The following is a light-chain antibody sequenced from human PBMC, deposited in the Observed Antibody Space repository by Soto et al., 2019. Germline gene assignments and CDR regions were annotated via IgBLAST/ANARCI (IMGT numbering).Light chain of an antibody. J-gene: IGKJ2*01. CDR3: HQYNNAPLT. Sequence: ESVLTQSPGTLSLSPGERDTLSCRASQSLSSNYLAWFQQKPGQAPSLLIYEASSVASGTPDRFSGSGSGTDFTLTISRLEPEDFAVYYCHQYNNAPLTFGQGTRLEIK. CDR1: QSLSSNY. CDR2: EAS. V-gene: IGKV3-20*01.